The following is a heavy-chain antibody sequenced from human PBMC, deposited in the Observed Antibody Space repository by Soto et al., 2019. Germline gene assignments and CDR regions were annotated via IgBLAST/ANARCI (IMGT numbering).Heavy chain of an antibody. D-gene: IGHD3-16*02. Sequence: SETLSLTCTVSGGSIRSYSWTWIRQPPGKELEWIGYIYYSGSTNYNPSLKSRVTISVDTSKNQFSLKLSSVTAADTAVYYCARSMITFGGVIARHYYYYMDVWGKGTTVTVSS. CDR2: IYYSGST. J-gene: IGHJ6*03. V-gene: IGHV4-59*01. CDR3: ARSMITFGGVIARHYYYYMDV. CDR1: GGSIRSYS.